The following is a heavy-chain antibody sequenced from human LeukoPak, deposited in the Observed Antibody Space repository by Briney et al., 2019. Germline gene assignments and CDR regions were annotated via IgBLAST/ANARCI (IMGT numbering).Heavy chain of an antibody. CDR2: ISGSGGST. D-gene: IGHD1-26*01. CDR3: AKRIVGAPGVFDL. CDR1: GFTFSSYG. J-gene: IGHJ2*01. Sequence: GGTLRLSCAASGFTFSSYGMSWVRQAPGKGLEWVSAISGSGGSTYYADSVKGRFTISRDNSKNTLYLQMNSLRAEDTAVYYCAKRIVGAPGVFDLWGRGTLVTVSS. V-gene: IGHV3-23*01.